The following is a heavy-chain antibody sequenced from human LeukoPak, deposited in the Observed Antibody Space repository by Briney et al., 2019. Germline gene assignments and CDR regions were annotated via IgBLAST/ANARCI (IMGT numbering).Heavy chain of an antibody. CDR3: ARRPHYYDSSGPTLAFDI. Sequence: PSETLSLTCTVSHGSITSTDHYWAWIRQPPGKALEWIGSIYHTGKTFYSPSLESRLSMSIDTSKSQFSLSLRSATAADTAVYYCARRPHYYDSSGPTLAFDIWGQGTMVTVSS. CDR2: IYHTGKT. V-gene: IGHV4-39*07. CDR1: HGSITSTDHY. J-gene: IGHJ3*02. D-gene: IGHD3-22*01.